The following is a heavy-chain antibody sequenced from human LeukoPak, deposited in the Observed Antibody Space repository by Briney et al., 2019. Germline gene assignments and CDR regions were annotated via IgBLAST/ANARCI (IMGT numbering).Heavy chain of an antibody. CDR1: GGTFSSYA. CDR3: ASQGLRLGELLYYFDY. D-gene: IGHD3-16*01. Sequence: SVKVSCKASGGTFSSYAISWVRQAPGQGLEWMGRIIPILGIANYAQKFQGRVTITADKSTSTAYKELSSLRSEDTAVYYCASQGLRLGELLYYFDYWGQGTLVTVSS. J-gene: IGHJ4*02. CDR2: IIPILGIA. V-gene: IGHV1-69*04.